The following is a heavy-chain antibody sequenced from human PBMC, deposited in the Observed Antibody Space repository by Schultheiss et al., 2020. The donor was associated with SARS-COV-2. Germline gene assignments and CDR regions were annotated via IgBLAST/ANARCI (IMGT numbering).Heavy chain of an antibody. Sequence: ASVKVSCKASGGTFSSYAISWVRQAPGQGLEWMGRISAYNGNTNYAQKLQGRVTMTTDTSTSTAYMELRSLRSDDTAVYYCARGSVAAAGSDYWGQGTLVTVSS. D-gene: IGHD6-13*01. J-gene: IGHJ4*02. V-gene: IGHV1-18*01. CDR1: GGTFSSYA. CDR3: ARGSVAAAGSDY. CDR2: ISAYNGNT.